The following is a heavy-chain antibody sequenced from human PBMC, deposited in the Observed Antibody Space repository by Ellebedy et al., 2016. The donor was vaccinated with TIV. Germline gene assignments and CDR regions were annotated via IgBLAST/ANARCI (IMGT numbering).Heavy chain of an antibody. V-gene: IGHV1-2*02. CDR2: INPKTGVT. Sequence: ASVKVSCKASGYTFTGYYLHWVRQAPGHGLEWMGWINPKTGVTKYSQDFQGRVTVTRDTSNSTAYMELSSLTSDDTAVYFCAREGHFNGEGVAYWGQGTLVTVSS. J-gene: IGHJ4*02. D-gene: IGHD2-8*01. CDR3: AREGHFNGEGVAY. CDR1: GYTFTGYY.